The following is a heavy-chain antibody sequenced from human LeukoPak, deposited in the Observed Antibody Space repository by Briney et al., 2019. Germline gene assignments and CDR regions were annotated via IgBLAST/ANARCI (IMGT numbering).Heavy chain of an antibody. CDR3: AREKVVEWFFTFDY. CDR2: IYHSGST. J-gene: IGHJ4*02. V-gene: IGHV4-30-2*01. D-gene: IGHD3-3*01. CDR1: GGSISSGGYF. Sequence: PSQTLSLTCTVSGGSISSGGYFWSWIRQPPGKGLEWIGYIYHSGSTYYNPSLKSRVTISVDRSKNQFSLKLSSVTAADTAVYYCAREKVVEWFFTFDYWGQGTLVTVSS.